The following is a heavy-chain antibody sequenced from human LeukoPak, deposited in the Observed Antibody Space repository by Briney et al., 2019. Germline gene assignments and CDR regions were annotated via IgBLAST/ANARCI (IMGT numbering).Heavy chain of an antibody. CDR2: VYYSGST. V-gene: IGHV4-59*08. Sequence: SETLSLTCTVSGGSTSSYYWNWIRQPPGKGLEWIGYVYYSGSTNYNPSLKSRVTISVDTSKNQFSLKLSSVTAADTAVYYCARHVPVYYDLLPGGWFDPWGQGTLVTVSS. CDR1: GGSTSSYY. D-gene: IGHD3-9*01. J-gene: IGHJ5*02. CDR3: ARHVPVYYDLLPGGWFDP.